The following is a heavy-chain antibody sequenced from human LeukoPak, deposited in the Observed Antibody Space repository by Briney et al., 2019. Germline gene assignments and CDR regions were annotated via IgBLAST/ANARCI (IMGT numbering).Heavy chain of an antibody. Sequence: GGSLRLXCAASGFTFSDYYMSWLRQAPGKGLEWVSYISSSGSTIYYADSAKGRFTISRDNAKHSLYLQMNSLRAEDTAVYYCARLYSWDYFDDWGQGTLVTVSS. J-gene: IGHJ4*02. D-gene: IGHD5-18*01. CDR1: GFTFSDYY. V-gene: IGHV3-11*04. CDR3: ARLYSWDYFDD. CDR2: ISSSGSTI.